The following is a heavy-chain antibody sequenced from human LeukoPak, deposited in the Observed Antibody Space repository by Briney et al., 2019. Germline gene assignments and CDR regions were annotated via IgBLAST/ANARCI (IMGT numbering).Heavy chain of an antibody. J-gene: IGHJ4*02. CDR3: AKLITIFGPYYFDY. Sequence: SGGSLKLSCAASGFTFSSYAMSWVRQAPGKGLEWVSAISGSGGSTYYADSVKGRFTISRDNSKNTLYLQMNSLRAEDTAVYYCAKLITIFGPYYFDYWGQGTLVTVSS. D-gene: IGHD3-3*01. V-gene: IGHV3-23*01. CDR2: ISGSGGST. CDR1: GFTFSSYA.